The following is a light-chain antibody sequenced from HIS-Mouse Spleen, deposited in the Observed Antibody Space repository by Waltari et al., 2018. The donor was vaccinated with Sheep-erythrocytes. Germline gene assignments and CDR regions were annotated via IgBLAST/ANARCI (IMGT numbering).Light chain of an antibody. CDR2: EGS. J-gene: IGLJ3*02. V-gene: IGLV2-23*01. Sequence: QSALTQPASVSGSPGQSITISCTGTSSDVGSYNLFSWYHQHPGKAPKPKIYEGSKRPSGVSNRFSGSKSGNTASLTISGLQAEDEADYYCCSYAGSSTPWVFGGGTKLTVL. CDR1: SSDVGSYNL. CDR3: CSYAGSSTPWV.